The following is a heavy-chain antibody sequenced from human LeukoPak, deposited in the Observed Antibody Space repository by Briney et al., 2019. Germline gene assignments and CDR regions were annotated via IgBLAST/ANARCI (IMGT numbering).Heavy chain of an antibody. V-gene: IGHV3-23*01. J-gene: IGHJ4*02. Sequence: PGGSLRLSCAASGFTFSSYAMSWVRQAPGKGLEWVSAISGSGGSTYYADSVKGRFTISRDNSKDTLYLQMNSLRAEDTAVYYCAKDQWATGTTGVLDYWGQGTLVTVSS. CDR1: GFTFSSYA. CDR3: AKDQWATGTTGVLDY. D-gene: IGHD1-1*01. CDR2: ISGSGGST.